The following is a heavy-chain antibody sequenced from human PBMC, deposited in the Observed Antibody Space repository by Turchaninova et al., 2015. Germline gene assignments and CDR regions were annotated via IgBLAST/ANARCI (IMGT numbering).Heavy chain of an antibody. D-gene: IGHD3-22*01. CDR3: ARQRPDYYDTSGYYNFDF. CDR2: IHYTGST. CDR1: GGSINNYY. V-gene: IGHV4-59*01. J-gene: IGHJ4*02. Sequence: QVQLQESGPGLVRPSGTLSLTCPVPGGSINNYYWTWLRPPPGKGLGWIVYIHYTGSTNYHPALKSRLTISVDTSKNQFSLKLSSVTAADTAVYYCARQRPDYYDTSGYYNFDFWGQGTLVTVSS.